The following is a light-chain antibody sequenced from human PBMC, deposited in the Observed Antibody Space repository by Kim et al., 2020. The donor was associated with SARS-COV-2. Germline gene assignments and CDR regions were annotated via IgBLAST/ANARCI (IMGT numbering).Light chain of an antibody. CDR3: QQYYSTPPS. V-gene: IGKV4-1*01. Sequence: DIVMPQSPDSLAVSLGDRATLNCKSSPTVLYNSNNKNYLAWYQQKPGQAPKLLIYWASIRESWVSDRFSGSGSETDFTLTISSLQAEDVAVYYCQQYYSTPPSFGQGTKLEI. J-gene: IGKJ2*03. CDR2: WAS. CDR1: PTVLYNSNNKNY.